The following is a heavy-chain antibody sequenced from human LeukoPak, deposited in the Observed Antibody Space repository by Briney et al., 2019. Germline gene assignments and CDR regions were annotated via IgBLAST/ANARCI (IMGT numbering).Heavy chain of an antibody. CDR1: GYTFSNYA. J-gene: IGHJ4*02. CDR2: ISGSGGST. CDR3: EMAPFDY. Sequence: GGSLRLSCAASGYTFSNYAMSWVRQAPAKGLEWVSDISGSGGSTYYADSVKGRFTISRDNSKNTLYLQMNSLRAEDTAVYYCEMAPFDYWGQGTLVTVSS. V-gene: IGHV3-23*01.